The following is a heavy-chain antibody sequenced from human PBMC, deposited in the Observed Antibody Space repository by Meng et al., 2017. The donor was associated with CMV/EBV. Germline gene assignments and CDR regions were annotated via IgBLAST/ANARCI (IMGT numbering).Heavy chain of an antibody. J-gene: IGHJ5*02. CDR3: AREEIGLDP. D-gene: IGHD3/OR15-3a*01. Sequence: VRLKAPGPGRGKPSQTRPLPRTVAGGATSSGDYYWSCIRQPPGKGLEWIGYIYYSGSTYYNPSLKSRVTISVDTSKNQFSLKLSSVTAADTAVYYCAREEIGLDPWGQGTLVTVSS. CDR2: IYYSGST. CDR1: GGATSSGDYY. V-gene: IGHV4-30-4*08.